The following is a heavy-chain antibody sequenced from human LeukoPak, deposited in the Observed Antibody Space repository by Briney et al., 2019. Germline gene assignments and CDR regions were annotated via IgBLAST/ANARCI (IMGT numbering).Heavy chain of an antibody. CDR2: IYTSGRT. V-gene: IGHV4-61*02. CDR3: ARLSTVTTSFDY. D-gene: IGHD4-11*01. Sequence: SQTLSLTCTVSGGSISSGSYYWSWIRQPAGKGLEWIGRIYTSGRTYYNPSLKSRVTMSVDTSTNQFSLTLSSVTAADTAVYYCARLSTVTTSFDYWGQGTLVTVSS. J-gene: IGHJ4*02. CDR1: GGSISSGSYY.